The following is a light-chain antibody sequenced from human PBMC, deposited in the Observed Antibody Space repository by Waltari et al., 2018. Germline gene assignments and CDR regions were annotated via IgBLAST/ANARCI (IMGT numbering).Light chain of an antibody. CDR2: WTS. CDR1: QTVFYSSNNKNY. CDR3: QQYSSSPNT. Sequence: DIVMTQSPDSLAVSLGERATINCKSSQTVFYSSNNKNYLAWYQQKPGQPPKLLIYWTSTRESGVPDRFSGSGSGTDFTLTISSLQAEDVAVYYCQQYSSSPNTFGQGTKLEIK. J-gene: IGKJ2*01. V-gene: IGKV4-1*01.